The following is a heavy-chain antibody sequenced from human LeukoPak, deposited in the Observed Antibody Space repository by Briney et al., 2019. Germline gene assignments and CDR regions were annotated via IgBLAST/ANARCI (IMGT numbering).Heavy chain of an antibody. J-gene: IGHJ6*02. CDR2: IKQDGSEK. CDR3: ARDIRVTATLNYYYYGMDV. Sequence: PGGSLRLSCAASGFTFTSYWMSWVRQAPGNGMEWVANIKQDGSEKYYVDSVKGRYTISRDNAKNSLYLQMNSLRAEDTAVYYCARDIRVTATLNYYYYGMDVWGQGTTVTVSS. V-gene: IGHV3-7*03. D-gene: IGHD2-21*02. CDR1: GFTFTSYW.